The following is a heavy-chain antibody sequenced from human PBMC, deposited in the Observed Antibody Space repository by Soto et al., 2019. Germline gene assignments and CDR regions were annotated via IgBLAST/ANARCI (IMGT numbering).Heavy chain of an antibody. CDR2: IYESGYT. D-gene: IGHD5-18*01. V-gene: IGHV4-31*03. Sequence: PSETLSLGCTVSVASVSSGAYYWGWFLQRPGRGLEWIGYIYESGYTYYNTSLKSRLTIPLDRSNNQFSLGLTSVTAADTAVYYCVRALRHTAMVYPWFDPWGQGTLVTVSS. CDR1: VASVSSGAYY. J-gene: IGHJ5*02. CDR3: VRALRHTAMVYPWFDP.